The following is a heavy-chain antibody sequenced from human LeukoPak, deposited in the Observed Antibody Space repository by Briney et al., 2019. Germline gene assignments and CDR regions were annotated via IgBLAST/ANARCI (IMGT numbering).Heavy chain of an antibody. J-gene: IGHJ4*02. CDR1: GFTFSTYA. CDR2: ISGGVGST. CDR3: AKDRRIFGVVIKALVY. V-gene: IGHV3-23*01. Sequence: SGGSLRLSCAASGFTFSTYAMGWARQAPGKGLEWVSGISGGVGSTYYADSVKGRFTISRDNSKNTLYLQMNSLRAEDTAVYYCAKDRRIFGVVIKALVYWGQGTLVTVSS. D-gene: IGHD3-3*02.